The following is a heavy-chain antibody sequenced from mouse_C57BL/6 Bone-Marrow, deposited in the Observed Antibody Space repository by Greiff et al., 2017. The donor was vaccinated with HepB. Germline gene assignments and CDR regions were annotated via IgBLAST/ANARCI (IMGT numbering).Heavy chain of an antibody. V-gene: IGHV7-1*01. Sequence: EVKLMESGGGLVQSGRSLRLSCATSGFTFSDFYMEWVRHAPGKGLEWIAASRNKANDYTTEYSASVKGRFIVSRDTSQSILYIQMNALRAEDTAIYYCARDARAYGYDGFAYWGQGTLVTVSA. D-gene: IGHD2-2*01. CDR2: SRNKANDYTT. CDR1: GFTFSDFY. J-gene: IGHJ3*01. CDR3: ARDARAYGYDGFAY.